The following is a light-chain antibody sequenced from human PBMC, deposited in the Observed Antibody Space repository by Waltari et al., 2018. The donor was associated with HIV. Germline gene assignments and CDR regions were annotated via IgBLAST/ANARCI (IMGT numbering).Light chain of an antibody. CDR2: GVT. V-gene: IGLV2-14*01. CDR3: VSYTKTTTLGVRV. J-gene: IGLJ3*02. CDR1: NNDVGGYNY. Sequence: QSALTQPASVSGSPGQSITISCTGSNNDVGGYNYVSWYQHHPGKAPKLIIYGVTNRPSGISHRFSGSKSGNTASLTISGLQAEDEGDYFCVSYTKTTTLGVRVFGGGTKLTVL.